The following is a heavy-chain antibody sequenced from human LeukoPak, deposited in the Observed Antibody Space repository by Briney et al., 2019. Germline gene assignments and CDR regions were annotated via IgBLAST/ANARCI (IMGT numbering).Heavy chain of an antibody. V-gene: IGHV3-66*01. J-gene: IGHJ3*02. Sequence: GGSVRLSCAASGFTVSTNYMSWVRQAPGKGLEWVSIIYSGGSTYYADSVKGRLTISRDNSKNTLYLQMNSLRAEDTAVYYCARDLGYSAYATVRGYAIAIWGQGRTLTVSS. D-gene: IGHD5-12*01. CDR1: GFTVSTNY. CDR3: ARDLGYSAYATVRGYAIAI. CDR2: IYSGGST.